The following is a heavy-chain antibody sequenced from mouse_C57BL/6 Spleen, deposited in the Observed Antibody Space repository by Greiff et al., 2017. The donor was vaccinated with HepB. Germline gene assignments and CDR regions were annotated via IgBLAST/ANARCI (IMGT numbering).Heavy chain of an antibody. CDR1: GYAFSSSW. J-gene: IGHJ2*01. V-gene: IGHV1-82*01. Sequence: QVTLKESGPELVKPGASVKISCKASGYAFSSSWMNWVKQRPGKGLEWIGRIYPGDGDTNYNGKFKGKATLTADKSSSTAYMQLSSLTSEDSAVYFCARVGGSSPFDYWGQGTTLTVSS. CDR3: ARVGGSSPFDY. D-gene: IGHD1-1*01. CDR2: IYPGDGDT.